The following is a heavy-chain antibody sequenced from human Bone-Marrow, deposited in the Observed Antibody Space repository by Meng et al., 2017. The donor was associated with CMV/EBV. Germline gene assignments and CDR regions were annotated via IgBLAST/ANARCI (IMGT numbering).Heavy chain of an antibody. Sequence: FTFSDYYMGWIRQAPGKGLEWISYISNSGSPINSAGPVKGRFTISRDNAKNSLYLQMNSLRVEDTAVYYCARLRYSSSWGKYYFDYWGQGTLVTVSS. V-gene: IGHV3-11*01. CDR3: ARLRYSSSWGKYYFDY. CDR2: ISNSGSPI. D-gene: IGHD6-13*01. J-gene: IGHJ4*02. CDR1: FTFSDYY.